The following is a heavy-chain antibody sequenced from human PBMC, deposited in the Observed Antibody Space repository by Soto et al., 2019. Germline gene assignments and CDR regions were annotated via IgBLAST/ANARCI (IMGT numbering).Heavy chain of an antibody. Sequence: QAQLVQSGAEVKKPGASVKVSCKTSGYTFTDYDINWVRQATGQGLEWIGWMNPNSGETGYAQKFQGRVTMTRSDSLSTAYLELSSLRSEDTAVYYCARVAVAARPRWYNWFDPWGQGTLVTVSS. D-gene: IGHD2-15*01. CDR3: ARVAVAARPRWYNWFDP. CDR1: GYTFTDYD. CDR2: MNPNSGET. V-gene: IGHV1-8*01. J-gene: IGHJ5*02.